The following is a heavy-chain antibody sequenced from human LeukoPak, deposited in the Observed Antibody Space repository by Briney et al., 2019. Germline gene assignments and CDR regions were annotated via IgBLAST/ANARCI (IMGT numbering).Heavy chain of an antibody. J-gene: IGHJ6*02. CDR3: ARDTRPNMKGTYYYYGMDV. CDR2: INPNSGGT. V-gene: IGHV1-2*02. CDR1: GYTFTGYY. D-gene: IGHD2/OR15-2a*01. Sequence: ASVKVSCKASGYTFTGYYMHWVRQAPGQGLEWMGWINPNSGGTNYAQKFQGRVTMTRDTSISTAYMELSRLRSDDTAVYYCARDTRPNMKGTYYYYGMDVWGQGTTVTVSS.